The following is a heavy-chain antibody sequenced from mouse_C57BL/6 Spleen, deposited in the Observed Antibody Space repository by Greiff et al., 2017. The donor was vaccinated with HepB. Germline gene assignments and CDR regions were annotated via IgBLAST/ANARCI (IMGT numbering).Heavy chain of an antibody. V-gene: IGHV1-55*01. CDR1: GYTFTSYW. CDR2: IYPGSGST. CDR3: AREAPGSIYQNYFDC. J-gene: IGHJ2*01. Sequence: QVQLQQPGAELVKPGASVKMSCKASGYTFTSYWITWVKQRPGQGLEWIGDIYPGSGSTNYNEKFKSKATLTVDTSSSTAYMQLSSLTSEDSAVYYCAREAPGSIYQNYFDCWGQGTTLTVSS. D-gene: IGHD1-1*01.